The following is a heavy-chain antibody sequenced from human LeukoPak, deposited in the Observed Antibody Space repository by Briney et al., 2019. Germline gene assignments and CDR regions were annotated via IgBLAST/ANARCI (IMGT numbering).Heavy chain of an antibody. Sequence: GGSLRLSCTASGFRFSDFWMHWVRQAPGRGLVWVSRIRGDWHDTTYADSVKGRFTISRDNAQNTLYLQMNSLRVEDTAVYYCASDRVLGSGSLDNWGQGTLVTVSS. CDR2: IRGDWHDT. J-gene: IGHJ4*02. D-gene: IGHD3-10*01. V-gene: IGHV3-74*01. CDR1: GFRFSDFW. CDR3: ASDRVLGSGSLDN.